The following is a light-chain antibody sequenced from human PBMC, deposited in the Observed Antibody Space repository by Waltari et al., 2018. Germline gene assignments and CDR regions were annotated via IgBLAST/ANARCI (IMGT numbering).Light chain of an antibody. CDR2: GAS. V-gene: IGKV3-20*01. J-gene: IGKJ4*01. Sequence: EIVFTQSPGTLSLSPGEGAILSCRTSQPIRTTYLAWYQQKPGQAPTLLIYGASSRATGVPDRFTGSGSGTDFSLTISSLEPEDFATYYCQQYDISPLTFGGGTKVEIK. CDR1: QPIRTTY. CDR3: QQYDISPLT.